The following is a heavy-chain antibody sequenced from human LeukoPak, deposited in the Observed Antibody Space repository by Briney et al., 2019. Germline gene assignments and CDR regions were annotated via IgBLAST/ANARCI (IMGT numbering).Heavy chain of an antibody. D-gene: IGHD3-22*01. Sequence: GGSLRLSCAASGFTFSSYSMNWVRQAPGKGLEWVSSISSSSSYIYYADSVKGRFTISRDNAKNSLYLQMNSLRAEDTAVYYCARESPYYYDSSGYNFDYWGQGTLVTVSS. CDR1: GFTFSSYS. V-gene: IGHV3-21*01. CDR3: ARESPYYYDSSGYNFDY. CDR2: ISSSSSYI. J-gene: IGHJ4*02.